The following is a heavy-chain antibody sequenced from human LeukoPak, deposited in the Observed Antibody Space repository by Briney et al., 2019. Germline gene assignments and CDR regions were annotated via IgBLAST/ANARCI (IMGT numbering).Heavy chain of an antibody. CDR1: GFTFSSYA. CDR3: AKDPPGASSLVWFGELYFDY. J-gene: IGHJ4*02. D-gene: IGHD3-10*01. Sequence: GGSLRLSCAASGFTFSSYAMSWVRQAPGKGLEWVSAISGSGGSTYYADSVRGRFTISRDNSKNTLYLQMNSLRAEDTAVYYCAKDPPGASSLVWFGELYFDYWGQGTLVTVSS. V-gene: IGHV3-23*01. CDR2: ISGSGGST.